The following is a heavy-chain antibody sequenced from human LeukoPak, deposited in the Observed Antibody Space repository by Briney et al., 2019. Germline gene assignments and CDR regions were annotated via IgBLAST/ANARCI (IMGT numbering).Heavy chain of an antibody. Sequence: ASVTVSCKASGYTFTGYYMHWVRQAPEQEPEWMGCINPNSGGTNYAQKLQGRVTMSRDTSISTAYMESSRLRSDDTAVYYCARGYYYDSSGYPRFDPWGQGTLVTVSS. CDR1: GYTFTGYY. V-gene: IGHV1-2*02. J-gene: IGHJ5*02. CDR2: INPNSGGT. CDR3: ARGYYYDSSGYPRFDP. D-gene: IGHD3-22*01.